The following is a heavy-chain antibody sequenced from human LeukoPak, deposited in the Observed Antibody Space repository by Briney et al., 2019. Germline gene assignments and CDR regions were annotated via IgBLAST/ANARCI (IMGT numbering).Heavy chain of an antibody. Sequence: SVKVSCKASGGTFSSYAISWVRQAPGQGPEWMGGIIPIFGTANYAQKFQGRVTITADESTSTAYMELSSLRSEDTAIYYCARALCDGDCYTRHFDHWGQGTLVTVSS. D-gene: IGHD2-21*02. CDR3: ARALCDGDCYTRHFDH. CDR2: IIPIFGTA. V-gene: IGHV1-69*13. J-gene: IGHJ4*02. CDR1: GGTFSSYA.